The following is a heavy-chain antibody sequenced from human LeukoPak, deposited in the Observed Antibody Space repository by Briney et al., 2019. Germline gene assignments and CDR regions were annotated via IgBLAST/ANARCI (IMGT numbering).Heavy chain of an antibody. J-gene: IGHJ4*02. D-gene: IGHD6-13*01. Sequence: PSETLSLTCTVSGGSISSYYWSWIRQPPGKGLEWIGYIYNSGSTNYNPSLKSRVTISVDTSKNQFSLKLSSVTAADTAVYYCARIGAAGAGGLDYWGQGTLVTVSS. V-gene: IGHV4-59*08. CDR1: GGSISSYY. CDR3: ARIGAAGAGGLDY. CDR2: IYNSGST.